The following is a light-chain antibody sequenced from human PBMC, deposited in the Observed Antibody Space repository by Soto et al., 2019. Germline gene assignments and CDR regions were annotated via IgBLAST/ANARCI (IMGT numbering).Light chain of an antibody. J-gene: IGKJ3*01. CDR1: QDISNY. CDR2: DTS. V-gene: IGKV1-33*01. Sequence: DIQMTQSPSSLSASVGDRVTITCQASQDISNYLNWYQQKPGKAPKLLIYDTSNLETGFPSRFSGSRSGTDFTFTISSLQPEDIATYYCQQYDNLLGTFGPGTKVDIK. CDR3: QQYDNLLGT.